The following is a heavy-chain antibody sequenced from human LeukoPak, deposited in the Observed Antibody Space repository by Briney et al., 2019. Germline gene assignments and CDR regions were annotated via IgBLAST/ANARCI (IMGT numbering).Heavy chain of an antibody. CDR1: GGTFSSYT. J-gene: IGHJ4*02. V-gene: IGHV1-69*02. D-gene: IGHD5-18*01. Sequence: SVKVSCKASGGTFSSYTVSWVRQAPGQGLEWMGRIIPILGIANYAQKFQGRVTITADKSTSTAYMELSSLRSEDTAVYYCARVEGGPHSRAMVDYWGQGTLVTVSS. CDR2: IIPILGIA. CDR3: ARVEGGPHSRAMVDY.